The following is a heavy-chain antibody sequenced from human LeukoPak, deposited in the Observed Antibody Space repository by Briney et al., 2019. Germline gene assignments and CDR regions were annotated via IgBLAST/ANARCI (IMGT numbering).Heavy chain of an antibody. CDR1: GYTLTELS. J-gene: IGHJ4*02. V-gene: IGHV1-24*01. Sequence: ASVKVSCKVSGYTLTELSMHWVRQAPGKGLEWMGGFDPEDGETIYAQKFQGRVTMTEDTSTDTAYMELSRLRSDDTAVYYCARGSGYSSGWYRLYADYWGQGTLVTVSS. CDR2: FDPEDGET. CDR3: ARGSGYSSGWYRLYADY. D-gene: IGHD6-19*01.